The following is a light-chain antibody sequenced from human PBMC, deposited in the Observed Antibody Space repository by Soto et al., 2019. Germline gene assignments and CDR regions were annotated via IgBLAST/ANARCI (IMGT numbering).Light chain of an antibody. CDR2: DAS. Sequence: AIQLTQSPSSLSASVGDRVTITCRASQGISSALAWYQQKPGKAPKLLIYDASSLESGVPSRFSGSGSGTYFTLTISSLQPEDFATYYCQQFNSYPTFGPGTKVDIK. CDR1: QGISSA. CDR3: QQFNSYPT. V-gene: IGKV1-13*02. J-gene: IGKJ3*01.